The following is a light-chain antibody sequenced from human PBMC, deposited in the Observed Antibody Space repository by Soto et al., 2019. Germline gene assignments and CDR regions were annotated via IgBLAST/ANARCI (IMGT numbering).Light chain of an antibody. Sequence: EIVLTQSPGTLSLSPGERATLSCRASQRVSSDYLAWYQQKPGQAPRLLIHGASSRATGIPDRFSGSGSGTDFTLTISRLEPEDFAVYYCQQYGSSPPVTFGGGTKVEIK. CDR3: QQYGSSPPVT. CDR1: QRVSSDY. J-gene: IGKJ4*01. V-gene: IGKV3-20*01. CDR2: GAS.